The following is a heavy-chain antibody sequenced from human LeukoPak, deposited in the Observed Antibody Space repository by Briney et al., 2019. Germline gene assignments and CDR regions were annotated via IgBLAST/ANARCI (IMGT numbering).Heavy chain of an antibody. J-gene: IGHJ4*02. CDR2: INSDGSTT. D-gene: IGHD1-14*01. CDR3: ARRKPAPVDY. V-gene: IGHV3-74*01. Sequence: GGSLRLSCAASGFTFSSYWMHWVRHAPGKGLVWVSRINSDGSTTSYADSVKGRFTISRDNAKNTLYLQMNTLRAEDTAVYYCARRKPAPVDYWGQGTLVTVSS. CDR1: GFTFSSYW.